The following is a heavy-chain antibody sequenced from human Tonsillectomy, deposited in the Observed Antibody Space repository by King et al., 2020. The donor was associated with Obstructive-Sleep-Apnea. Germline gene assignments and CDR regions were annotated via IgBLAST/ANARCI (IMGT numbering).Heavy chain of an antibody. J-gene: IGHJ6*02. D-gene: IGHD3-22*01. V-gene: IGHV3-9*01. CDR1: GFTFDDYA. Sequence: DVQLVESGGGLVQPGRSLRLSCAASGFTFDDYAMNWVRQAPGKGLEWVSGISWNSGYIGYADSVKGRFTISRDNAKKSLYLQMNSLRAEDTALYYCVKAQTTMIVPGGMDVWGQGTTVTVSS. CDR2: ISWNSGYI. CDR3: VKAQTTMIVPGGMDV.